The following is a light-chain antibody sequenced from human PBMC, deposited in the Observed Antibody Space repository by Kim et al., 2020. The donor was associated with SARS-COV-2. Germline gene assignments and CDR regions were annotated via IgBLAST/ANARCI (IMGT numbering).Light chain of an antibody. J-gene: IGKJ1*01. V-gene: IGKV3-15*01. CDR1: QSVSSN. CDR3: QQFNNWWT. CDR2: GAS. Sequence: EIVMTQSPATLSVSPGERATLSCRVSQSVSSNLAWYQQKPGQAPRLLSYGASTRATGIPARFSGGGSGTEFTLTISSLQSEDFAVYYCQQFNNWWTFGQGTKVDIK.